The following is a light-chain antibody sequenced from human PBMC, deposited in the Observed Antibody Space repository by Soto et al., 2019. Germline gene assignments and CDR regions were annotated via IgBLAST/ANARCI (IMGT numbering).Light chain of an antibody. CDR1: NIGSKS. CDR2: DDS. CDR3: GTWDSSLSAV. V-gene: IGLV3-21*02. Sequence: SYELTQPPSVSVAPGQTARITCEGNNIGSKSVHWYQQKPGQAPVVVVYDDSDRPSGIPDRFSGSQSGTSATLGITGLQTGDEADYYCGTWDSSLSAVFGGGTKLTVL. J-gene: IGLJ2*01.